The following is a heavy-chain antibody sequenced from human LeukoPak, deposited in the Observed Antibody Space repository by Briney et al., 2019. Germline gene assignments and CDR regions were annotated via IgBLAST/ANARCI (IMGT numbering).Heavy chain of an antibody. CDR3: ARTYSGYSYGMYWYFDL. D-gene: IGHD5-18*01. CDR1: GFTVSSNS. CDR2: IYSGGST. V-gene: IGHV3-53*01. Sequence: GGSLRLSCAASGFTVSSNSMSWVRQAPGKGLEWVSVIYSGGSTYYADSVKGRFTISRDNSKNTLYLQMNSLRAKDTAVYYCARTYSGYSYGMYWYFDLWGRGTLVTASS. J-gene: IGHJ2*01.